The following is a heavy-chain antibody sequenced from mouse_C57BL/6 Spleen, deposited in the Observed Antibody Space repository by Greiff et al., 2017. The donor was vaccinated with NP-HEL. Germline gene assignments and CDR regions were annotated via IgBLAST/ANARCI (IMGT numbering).Heavy chain of an antibody. V-gene: IGHV5-9-1*02. CDR1: GFTFSCYA. D-gene: IGHD2-1*01. Sequence: EVHLVESGEGLVKPGGSLKLSCAASGFTFSCYAMSWVRQTPEKRLEWVAYISSGGDYIYYADTVKGRFTISRDNARNTLYLQMSSLKSEDTAMYYCTRGGNEFAYWGQGTLVTVSA. CDR3: TRGGNEFAY. CDR2: ISSGGDYI. J-gene: IGHJ3*01.